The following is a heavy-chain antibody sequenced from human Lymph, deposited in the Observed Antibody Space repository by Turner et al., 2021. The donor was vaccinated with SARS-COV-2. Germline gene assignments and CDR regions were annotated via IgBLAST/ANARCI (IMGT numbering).Heavy chain of an antibody. D-gene: IGHD6-19*01. J-gene: IGHJ4*02. CDR1: GYTFTDYY. V-gene: IGHV1-2*02. Sequence: QVHLVQSGAEVKKPGASVQVSCKASGYTFTDYYMHWVRQAPGQGLEWMVWSKPNSGGTNYAQKFQGRVTMTRDTSISTAYMELRWLRSDDTAVYFCARGESIAVAVTQYFDYWGQGTLVTVSS. CDR3: ARGESIAVAVTQYFDY. CDR2: SKPNSGGT.